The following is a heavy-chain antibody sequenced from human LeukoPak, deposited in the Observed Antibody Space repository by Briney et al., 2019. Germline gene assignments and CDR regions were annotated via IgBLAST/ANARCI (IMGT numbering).Heavy chain of an antibody. V-gene: IGHV3-48*01. J-gene: IGHJ4*02. D-gene: IGHD3-22*01. CDR2: ISSSSSTI. CDR3: ARGSTYYDSSGQVPFDY. CDR1: GFTFSTYS. Sequence: GGSLRLSCAASGFTFSTYSMNWVRQAPGKGLEWVSYISSSSSTIYYADNVKGRFTISRDNAKNSLYLQMNSLRAEDTAVYYCARGSTYYDSSGQVPFDYWGQGTLVTVSS.